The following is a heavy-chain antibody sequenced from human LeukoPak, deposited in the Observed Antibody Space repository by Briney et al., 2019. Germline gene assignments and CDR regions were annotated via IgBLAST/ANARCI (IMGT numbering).Heavy chain of an antibody. CDR3: AKVILTHPSRRGVFDY. Sequence: GGSLRLSCAASGFTFSSYAMSWVRQAPGEGLEWVSAISGSGGSTYYADSVKGRFTISRDNSKNTLYLQMNSLRAEDTAVYYCAKVILTHPSRRGVFDYWGQGTLVTVSS. CDR2: ISGSGGST. CDR1: GFTFSSYA. V-gene: IGHV3-23*01. J-gene: IGHJ4*02. D-gene: IGHD2-8*01.